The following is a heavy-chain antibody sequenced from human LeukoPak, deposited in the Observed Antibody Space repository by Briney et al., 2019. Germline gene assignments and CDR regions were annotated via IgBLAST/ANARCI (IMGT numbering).Heavy chain of an antibody. CDR2: IYWDDDK. Sequence: SGPTLVQPTQTLTLTCTFSGFSLNTDGVGVGWIRQPPGKALEWLALIYWDDDKRYSPSLNYRLSNTKDTSKNQVVPTMTNMDPVDTATYYCAHISPNHYDFWSGYFDYWGQGTLVTVSS. D-gene: IGHD3-3*01. CDR3: AHISPNHYDFWSGYFDY. J-gene: IGHJ4*02. CDR1: GFSLNTDGVG. V-gene: IGHV2-5*02.